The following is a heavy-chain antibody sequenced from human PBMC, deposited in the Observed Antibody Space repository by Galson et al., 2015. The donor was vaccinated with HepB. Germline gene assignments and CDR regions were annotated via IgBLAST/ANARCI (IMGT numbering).Heavy chain of an antibody. CDR2: IKQDGSEK. D-gene: IGHD2-21*02. CDR3: AREGGLAYCGGDCYSA. V-gene: IGHV3-7*01. Sequence: SLRLSCAASGFTFSSYWMSWVRQAPGKGLEWVANIKQDGSEKYYVDSVKGRFTISRDNAKNSLYLQMNSLRAEDTAVYYCAREGGLAYCGGDCYSAWGQGTLVTVSS. CDR1: GFTFSSYW. J-gene: IGHJ4*02.